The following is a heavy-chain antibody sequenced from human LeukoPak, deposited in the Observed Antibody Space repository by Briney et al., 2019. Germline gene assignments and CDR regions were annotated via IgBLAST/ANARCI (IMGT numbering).Heavy chain of an antibody. CDR3: ARDQGRFGAAAAGRDNDY. J-gene: IGHJ4*02. CDR2: ISGYSGHT. CDR1: GYTFINYG. D-gene: IGHD6-13*01. Sequence: GASVKVSCKASGYTFINYGISWVRQAPGQGLEWMGWISGYSGHTNYAQNVQGRVTMTTETSTSTAYMELRSLTSDDTAVYYCARDQGRFGAAAAGRDNDYWGQGTLVTVSS. V-gene: IGHV1-18*01.